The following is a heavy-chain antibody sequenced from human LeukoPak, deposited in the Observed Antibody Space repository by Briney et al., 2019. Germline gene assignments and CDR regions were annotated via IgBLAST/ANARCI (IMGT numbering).Heavy chain of an antibody. Sequence: SETLSLTCTVSGDSIRSSRYSWAWIRQPPGKGLEWIGSIYYSGSTYYNPSLKSRLTVSVDTSKNQFSLKLRSVTAPDTAVYYCASRYHGSSWNHPFDFWGQGTLVTVSS. V-gene: IGHV4-39*01. CDR1: GDSIRSSRYS. D-gene: IGHD1-14*01. J-gene: IGHJ4*02. CDR3: ASRYHGSSWNHPFDF. CDR2: IYYSGST.